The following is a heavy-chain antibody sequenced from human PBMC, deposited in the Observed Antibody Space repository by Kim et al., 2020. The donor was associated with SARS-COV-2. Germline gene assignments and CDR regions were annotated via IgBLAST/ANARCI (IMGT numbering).Heavy chain of an antibody. Sequence: SVTNDPDTVKGRFTVSRDNAKNTLYLQMNSLRAEDTAVYYCARAYTAPDYWGQGTLVAVSS. CDR2: SVT. D-gene: IGHD5-18*01. J-gene: IGHJ4*02. V-gene: IGHV3-74*01. CDR3: ARAYTAPDY.